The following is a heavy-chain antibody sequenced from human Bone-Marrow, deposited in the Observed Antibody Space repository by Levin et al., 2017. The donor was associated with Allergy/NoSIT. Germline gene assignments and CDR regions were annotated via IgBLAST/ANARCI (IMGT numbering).Heavy chain of an antibody. D-gene: IGHD2-15*01. CDR2: INPSGGST. J-gene: IGHJ6*02. Sequence: ASLPLSFPASCSPFPNSFMHWVRQAPGRGLEWMGIINPSGGSTTYAQKFQGRVTMTRVTSTRTVYMELSSLRSEDTAVYYCARDEYCSGGSCYTYDYDYYGMDVWGQGTTVTVSS. CDR1: CSPFPNSF. V-gene: IGHV1-46*01. CDR3: ARDEYCSGGSCYTYDYDYYGMDV.